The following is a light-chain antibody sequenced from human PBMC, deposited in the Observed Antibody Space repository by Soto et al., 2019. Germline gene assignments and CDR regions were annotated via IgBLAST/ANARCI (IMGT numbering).Light chain of an antibody. CDR1: QSISTW. CDR2: KAF. Sequence: DIQMTQSPSTLSASVGDRVTITCRASQSISTWLAWYQQKPGKAPTLLIYKAFSLESGVPSRLSGGGSGTEFTLTISSLQPDDFATYYCRHYNSYSETFGQGTKVEIK. V-gene: IGKV1-5*03. CDR3: RHYNSYSET. J-gene: IGKJ1*01.